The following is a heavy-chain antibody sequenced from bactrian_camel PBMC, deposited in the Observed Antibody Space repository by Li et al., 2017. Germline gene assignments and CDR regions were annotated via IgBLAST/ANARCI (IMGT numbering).Heavy chain of an antibody. V-gene: IGHV3S25*01. CDR2: INSRIDIG. CDR1: GYSYSTYC. CDR3: ATHNSNPDWAGRLTPRAYKY. D-gene: IGHD2*01. J-gene: IGHJ4*01. Sequence: QLVESGGGLVQPGGSLTLSCAATAGYSYSTYCMAWFRQGPGKEREWVATINSRIDIGYYADSVKGRFTISRDNAKNTVYLQMNNLRPEDTAKYFCATHNSNPDWAGRLTPRAYKYWGQGTQVTVS.